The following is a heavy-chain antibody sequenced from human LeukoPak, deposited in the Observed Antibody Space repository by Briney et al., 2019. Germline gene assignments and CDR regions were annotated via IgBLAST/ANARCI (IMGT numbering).Heavy chain of an antibody. D-gene: IGHD6-13*01. CDR3: ARDRSISAAGDTY. V-gene: IGHV3-74*01. Sequence: PGGSLRLSCAASGFTCSDYWMHWVRQAPGKGLVWVSRVNRDGSSTSYADSVKGRFTVSRDNAKNTLSLQMNSLRAEDTAVYYCARDRSISAAGDTYWGQGTLVTVSS. J-gene: IGHJ4*02. CDR2: VNRDGSST. CDR1: GFTCSDYW.